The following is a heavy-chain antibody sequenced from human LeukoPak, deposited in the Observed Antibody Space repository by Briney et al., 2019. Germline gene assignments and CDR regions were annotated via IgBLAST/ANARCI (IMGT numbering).Heavy chain of an antibody. V-gene: IGHV3-30*02. CDR3: AKEMVASGYIDF. CDR2: IRYDGSTK. Sequence: GGSLRLSCAASGFTFSSYSMHWVRQAPGKGLEWVAFIRYDGSTKYYADSVKGRFTISRDNSENTLYLQMNSLRAEDTAVYYCAKEMVASGYIDFWGQGTLVTVSS. J-gene: IGHJ4*02. D-gene: IGHD1-26*01. CDR1: GFTFSSYS.